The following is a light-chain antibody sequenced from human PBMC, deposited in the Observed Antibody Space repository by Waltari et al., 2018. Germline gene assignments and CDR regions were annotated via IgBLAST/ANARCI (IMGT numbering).Light chain of an antibody. Sequence: DIVMTQSPLSLAVTPGVPASISCRSTQRLLHTDGRNYLDWYLQKPGQSPQLLSFSGSNRASGVSDRFSGSGSGTDFTLKISRVKAEDVGVYYCGQVRETPQTFGQGTKLEIK. CDR1: QRLLHTDGRNY. V-gene: IGKV2-28*01. CDR2: SGS. J-gene: IGKJ2*01. CDR3: GQVRETPQT.